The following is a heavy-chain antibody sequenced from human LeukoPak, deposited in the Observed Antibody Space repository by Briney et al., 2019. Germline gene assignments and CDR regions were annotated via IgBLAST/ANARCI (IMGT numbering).Heavy chain of an antibody. CDR1: GGSTNSHY. V-gene: IGHV4-59*11. Sequence: SETLSLTCSVSGGSTNSHYWSWIRQPPGKRLGWIGYIFNTGNTNYTPSLASRVTMSVDTSRAQFFLRLSPVTAADTPIYYCASRPADTTWYGVFDYWSQGTLVTVSS. J-gene: IGHJ4*02. CDR3: ASRPADTTWYGVFDY. CDR2: IFNTGNT. D-gene: IGHD3-10*01.